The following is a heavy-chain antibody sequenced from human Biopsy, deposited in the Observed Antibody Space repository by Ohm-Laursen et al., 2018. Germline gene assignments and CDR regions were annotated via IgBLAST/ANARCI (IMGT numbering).Heavy chain of an antibody. CDR1: GFSLNTRGMS. CDR2: IYWDDAK. V-gene: IGHV2-70*16. J-gene: IGHJ6*02. Sequence: PTQTLTLTCTLSGFSLNTRGMSVTWIRQPPGKALEWLARIYWDDAKFYSESLKTRLTISKGTSENHVVLTLFDVAPVDTATYYCARIPILVVPAAIVYRHRRHLQGLDVWGQGTTVIVSS. D-gene: IGHD2-2*02. CDR3: ARIPILVVPAAIVYRHRRHLQGLDV.